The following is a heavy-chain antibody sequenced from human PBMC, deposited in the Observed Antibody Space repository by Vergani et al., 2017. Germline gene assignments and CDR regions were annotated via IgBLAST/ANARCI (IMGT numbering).Heavy chain of an antibody. V-gene: IGHV3-15*01. Sequence: VQLVESGGGLVKPGGSLRLSCAASGFTFSNAWMSWVRQAPGKGLEWVGRIKSKTDGGTTDYAAPVKGSFTISRDDSKNTLYLQMNSLKTEDTAVYYCTTVHYYVGGLDYWGQGTLVTVSS. J-gene: IGHJ4*02. CDR3: TTVHYYVGGLDY. D-gene: IGHD3-10*02. CDR2: IKSKTDGGTT. CDR1: GFTFSNAW.